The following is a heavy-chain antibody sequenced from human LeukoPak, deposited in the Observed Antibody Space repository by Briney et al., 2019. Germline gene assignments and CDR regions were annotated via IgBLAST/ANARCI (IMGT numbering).Heavy chain of an antibody. Sequence: PSETLSLTCTVSGGSISSSSYYWGWIRQPPGKGLEWIGSIYYSGSTYYNPSLKSRVTISVDTSKNQSSMKLSSVTAADTAVYYCARVPDYYYYYMDVWGKGTTVTVSS. V-gene: IGHV4-39*01. CDR1: GGSISSSSYY. CDR3: ARVPDYYYYYMDV. J-gene: IGHJ6*03. CDR2: IYYSGST.